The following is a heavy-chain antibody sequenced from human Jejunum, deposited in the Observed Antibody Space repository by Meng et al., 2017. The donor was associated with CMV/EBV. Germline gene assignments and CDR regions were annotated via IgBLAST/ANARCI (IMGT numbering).Heavy chain of an antibody. CDR3: VGFDALVGTPRQEDKRFDP. D-gene: IGHD1-26*01. CDR1: TFNKYA. Sequence: TFNKYAIGGVRQAPGQGLGWMGSTVPLLATTTYAQNFQGRVTITTDESTSTAYMELSSLRFDDTAVYYCVGFDALVGTPRQEDKRFDPWGQGTLVTSPQ. J-gene: IGHJ5*02. CDR2: TVPLLATT. V-gene: IGHV1-69*05.